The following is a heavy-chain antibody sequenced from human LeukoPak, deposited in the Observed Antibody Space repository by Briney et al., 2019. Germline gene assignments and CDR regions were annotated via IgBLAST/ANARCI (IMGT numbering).Heavy chain of an antibody. CDR1: GFTFSSYG. V-gene: IGHV3-30*18. J-gene: IGHJ4*02. CDR3: AKSRGSYWVPEFDY. CDR2: ISYDGSNK. D-gene: IGHD1-26*01. Sequence: GGSLRLSCAASGFTFSSYGMHWVRQAPGKGLEWVAVISYDGSNKYYADSVKGRFTISRDNSKNTLFLQMNSLRAEDTAVYYCAKSRGSYWVPEFDYWGQGTPVTVSS.